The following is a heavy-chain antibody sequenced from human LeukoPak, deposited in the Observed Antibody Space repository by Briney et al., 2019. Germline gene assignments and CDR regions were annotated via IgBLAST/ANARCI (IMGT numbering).Heavy chain of an antibody. Sequence: GGSLRLSCAASGFTFSSYAMSWVRQAPGKGLEWVSAISGSGGSTYYADSVKGRFTISRDNSKNTLYLQMNSLRVEDTAVYYCAGEDVDTAMVPLGYFDLWGRGTLVTVSS. J-gene: IGHJ2*01. CDR2: ISGSGGST. CDR1: GFTFSSYA. V-gene: IGHV3-23*01. CDR3: AGEDVDTAMVPLGYFDL. D-gene: IGHD5-18*01.